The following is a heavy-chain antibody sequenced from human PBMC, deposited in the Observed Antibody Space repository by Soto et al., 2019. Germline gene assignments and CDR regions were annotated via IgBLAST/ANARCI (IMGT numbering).Heavy chain of an antibody. Sequence: EMQLVESGGGLVQPGGSLTLSCSASGFSFSTYWMSWARQAPGKGLEWVANIKQDGSEKNYVDSVKGRFTISRDNAENSLYLQMNSLRAEDTAVYHCVVGGHLDYWGQRTLVTVSS. V-gene: IGHV3-7*02. CDR3: VVGGHLDY. CDR1: GFSFSTYW. J-gene: IGHJ4*02. D-gene: IGHD2-15*01. CDR2: IKQDGSEK.